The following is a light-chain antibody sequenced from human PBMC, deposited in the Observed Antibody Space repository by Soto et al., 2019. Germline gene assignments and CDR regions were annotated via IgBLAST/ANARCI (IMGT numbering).Light chain of an antibody. CDR2: GAS. J-gene: IGKJ1*01. CDR3: QQYNNWPGT. V-gene: IGKV3-20*01. CDR1: QSVSSSY. Sequence: EILLTQSPGTLSLSPWERATLSCRASQSVSSSYLAWYQQKPGQAPRLLIYGASSRATGIPDRFSGSGSGTEFTLTISSLQSEDFAVYYCQQYNNWPGTFGQGTKVDIK.